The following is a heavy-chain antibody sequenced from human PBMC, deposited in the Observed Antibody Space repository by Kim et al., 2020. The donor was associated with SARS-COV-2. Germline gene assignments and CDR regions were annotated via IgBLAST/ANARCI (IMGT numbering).Heavy chain of an antibody. V-gene: IGHV3-48*03. Sequence: GGSLRLSCAASGFTFSSYEMNWVRQAPGKGLEWVSYISSSGSTIYYADSVKGRFTISRDNAKNSLYLQMNSLRAEDTAVYYCARESAYYYDSSGFDYWGQGTLVTVSS. J-gene: IGHJ4*02. CDR3: ARESAYYYDSSGFDY. CDR1: GFTFSSYE. D-gene: IGHD3-22*01. CDR2: ISSSGSTI.